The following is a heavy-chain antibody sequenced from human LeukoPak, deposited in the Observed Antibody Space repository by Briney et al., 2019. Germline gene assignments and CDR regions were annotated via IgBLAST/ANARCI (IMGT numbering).Heavy chain of an antibody. CDR1: GFTLGGYS. CDR3: TREIRYFDWFQADY. V-gene: IGHV3-49*03. CDR2: IRSKGYGGTA. D-gene: IGHD3-9*01. Sequence: GGSLRLSCTTSGFTLGGYSMSWFRQAPGKGLEWVGFIRSKGYGGTAEYAASVKGRFTISRDDSNSIAYLQMDSLKTEDTAVYYCTREIRYFDWFQADYWGQGTLVTVSS. J-gene: IGHJ4*02.